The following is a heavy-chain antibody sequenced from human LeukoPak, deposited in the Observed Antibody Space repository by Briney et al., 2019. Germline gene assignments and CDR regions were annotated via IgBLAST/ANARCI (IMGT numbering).Heavy chain of an antibody. D-gene: IGHD2-2*02. Sequence: GGSLRLTCAASGFSFSSYWMNWVRQVPGKGLEWVANINQDRSEKSYVDSVKGRFTISRDNAKNSLYLQMNSLRAEDTAVYYCARDHCSSSSCYTYYGMELWGQGTTVTVSS. CDR3: ARDHCSSSSCYTYYGMEL. CDR2: INQDRSEK. CDR1: GFSFSSYW. J-gene: IGHJ6*02. V-gene: IGHV3-7*01.